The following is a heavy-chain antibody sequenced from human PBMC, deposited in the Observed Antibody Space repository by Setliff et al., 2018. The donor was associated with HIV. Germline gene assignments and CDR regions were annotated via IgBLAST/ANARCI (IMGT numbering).Heavy chain of an antibody. D-gene: IGHD5-18*01. V-gene: IGHV4-34*01. Sequence: SETLSLTCAVYGASFSAYYWSWIRQPPGKGLEWIGEIYYSGSTYYNPSLKSRVTISVDTSKNQFSLKLNSVTAADTAVYYCARTRGYTYGYIDSWAQGTLVTVSS. J-gene: IGHJ4*02. CDR1: GASFSAYY. CDR3: ARTRGYTYGYIDS. CDR2: IYYSGST.